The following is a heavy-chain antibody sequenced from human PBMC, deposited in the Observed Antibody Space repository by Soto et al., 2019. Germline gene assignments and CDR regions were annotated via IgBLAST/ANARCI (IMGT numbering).Heavy chain of an antibody. V-gene: IGHV1-18*01. CDR3: ARANPPFDL. CDR2: ISASNGNT. J-gene: IGHJ5*02. CDR1: GYTFTNYG. Sequence: QVQLVQSGAEVKKPGASVNVSCKASGYTFTNYGISWVRQAPGQGLEWMGWISASNGNTKYAQKLQGRVTLATYTSTCTAYMELRIRRSYDTAAYYCARANPPFDLWRQRTLVTVSS. D-gene: IGHD2-8*01.